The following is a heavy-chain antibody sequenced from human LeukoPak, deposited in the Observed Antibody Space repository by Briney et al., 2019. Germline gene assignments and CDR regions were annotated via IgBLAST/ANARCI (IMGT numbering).Heavy chain of an antibody. CDR1: GFLFSGFG. CDR3: ARDLLVRGAMGFVARSSGIFDY. Sequence: PGGSLRLSCETSGFLFSGFGMHWVRQSPGKGLEWIAFISYDGSKKYYGDSVKGRFTISRDNAKNSLYLQMNSLRAEDTAVYYCARDLLVRGAMGFVARSSGIFDYWGQGTLVTVSS. V-gene: IGHV3-30*02. J-gene: IGHJ4*02. D-gene: IGHD3-10*01. CDR2: ISYDGSKK.